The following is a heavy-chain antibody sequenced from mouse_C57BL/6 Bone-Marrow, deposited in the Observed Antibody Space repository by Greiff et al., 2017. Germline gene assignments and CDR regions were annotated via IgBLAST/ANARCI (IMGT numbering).Heavy chain of an antibody. V-gene: IGHV1-55*01. D-gene: IGHD1-1*01. CDR1: GYTFTSYW. Sequence: QVQLQQPGAELVKPGASVKMSCKASGYTFTSYWITWVKQRPGQGLEWIGDIYPGSGSTNYNEKFKSKATLTADTSSSTAYMQLSSLTSEDSAVYYCARPYYYGSSYVYYAMDYWGQGTSVTVSS. CDR3: ARPYYYGSSYVYYAMDY. CDR2: IYPGSGST. J-gene: IGHJ4*01.